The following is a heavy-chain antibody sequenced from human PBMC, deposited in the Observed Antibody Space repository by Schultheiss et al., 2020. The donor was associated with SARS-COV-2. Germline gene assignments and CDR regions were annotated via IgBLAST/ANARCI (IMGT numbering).Heavy chain of an antibody. CDR1: GFTFRSYE. D-gene: IGHD1-26*01. Sequence: GGSLRLSCAASGFTFRSYEMNWVRQAPGKGLEWVSAISGSGGSTYYADSVKGRFTISRDNSKNTLYLQMNSLRAEDTAVYYCAKWVTGSYYYYYGMDVWGQGTTVTVSS. CDR3: AKWVTGSYYYYYGMDV. J-gene: IGHJ6*02. V-gene: IGHV3-23*01. CDR2: ISGSGGST.